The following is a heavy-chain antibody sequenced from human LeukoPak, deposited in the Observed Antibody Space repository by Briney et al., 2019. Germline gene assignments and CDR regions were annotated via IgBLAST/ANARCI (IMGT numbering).Heavy chain of an antibody. V-gene: IGHV7-4-1*02. CDR3: GRGRGPHLNNGKYFFVDY. D-gene: IGHD2/OR15-2a*01. Sequence: GASVKVSCKTSGYTFSTYAINWVRQAPGQGLEWMGWINTKTGNPTYARGFTGRSVFSLETSVTTAHLQISSLKAEDTAVYYCGRGRGPHLNNGKYFFVDYWGQGTRVTVSS. CDR2: INTKTGNP. CDR1: GYTFSTYA. J-gene: IGHJ4*02.